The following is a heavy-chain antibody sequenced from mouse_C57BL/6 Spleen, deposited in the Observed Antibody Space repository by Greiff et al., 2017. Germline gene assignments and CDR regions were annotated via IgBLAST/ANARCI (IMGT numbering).Heavy chain of an antibody. CDR1: GYTFTEYT. CDR2: FYPGSGSI. Sequence: QVQLQQSGAELVKPGASVKLSCKASGYTFTEYTIHWVKQRSGQGLEWIGWFYPGSGSIKYNEKFKDKATLTADKSSSTVYMELSRLTSEDSAVYFCARHEDREGLLRLRGFDYWGQGTTLTVSS. D-gene: IGHD1-1*01. J-gene: IGHJ2*01. V-gene: IGHV1-62-2*01. CDR3: ARHEDREGLLRLRGFDY.